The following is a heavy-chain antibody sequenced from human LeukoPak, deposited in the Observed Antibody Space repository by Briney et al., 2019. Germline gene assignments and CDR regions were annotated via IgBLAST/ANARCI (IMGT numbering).Heavy chain of an antibody. V-gene: IGHV1-18*01. D-gene: IGHD2/OR15-2a*01. CDR2: ISAYNGNT. CDR1: GYTFTSYG. CDR3: AKVIKGTDHDAFDI. Sequence: ASVKVSCKASGYTFTSYGISWVRQAPGQGLEWMGWISAYNGNTNYAQKLQGRVTMTTDTSTSTAYMELRSLRSDDTAVYYCAKVIKGTDHDAFDIWGQGTMVTVSS. J-gene: IGHJ3*02.